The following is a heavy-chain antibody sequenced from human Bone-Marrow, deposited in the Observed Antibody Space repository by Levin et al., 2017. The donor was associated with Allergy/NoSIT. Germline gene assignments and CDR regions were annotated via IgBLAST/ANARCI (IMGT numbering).Heavy chain of an antibody. CDR1: GSSLSSGNYY. CDR3: ARVAYSGYDSRGGFDS. J-gene: IGHJ4*02. Sequence: SETLSLTCTVSGSSLSSGNYYWSWIRQSPGTGLEWIGYIYYSGSTTYNPSLQSRVTISLDTSKNQFSLNLRSVTAADTAVYYCARVAYSGYDSRGGFDSWGQGTLVTVSS. D-gene: IGHD5-12*01. CDR2: IYYSGST. V-gene: IGHV4-61*01.